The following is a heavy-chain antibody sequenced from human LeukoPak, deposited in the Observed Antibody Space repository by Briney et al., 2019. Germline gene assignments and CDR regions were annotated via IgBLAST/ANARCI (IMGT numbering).Heavy chain of an antibody. CDR1: GFAFGSEA. CDR3: AKGLSGWYGVDY. J-gene: IGHJ4*02. D-gene: IGHD6-19*01. CDR2: ISPGGGTT. Sequence: PGGSLRLSCAVSGFAFGSEAMSWVRQSPARGLEWVASISPGGGTTYYADYVKGRFTISRDNSKNSLFVQMNSLRAEDTAVYYCAKGLSGWYGVDYWGQGTLVTVSS. V-gene: IGHV3-23*01.